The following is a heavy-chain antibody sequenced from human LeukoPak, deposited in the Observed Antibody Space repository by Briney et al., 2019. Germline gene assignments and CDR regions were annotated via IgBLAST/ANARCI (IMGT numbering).Heavy chain of an antibody. D-gene: IGHD2-2*01. CDR2: IKQYGSEK. Sequence: GGSLTLSCAASGFTFSRYWMTWVRQAPGTGLERVANIKQYGSEKSYLDSVKGRFTISRDNAKNSLYLQMNSLRAEDTAVYYCAREKEGYCSRTSCYLDYYYYYMDVWGKGTTVTISS. CDR3: AREKEGYCSRTSCYLDYYYYYMDV. J-gene: IGHJ6*03. CDR1: GFTFSRYW. V-gene: IGHV3-7*01.